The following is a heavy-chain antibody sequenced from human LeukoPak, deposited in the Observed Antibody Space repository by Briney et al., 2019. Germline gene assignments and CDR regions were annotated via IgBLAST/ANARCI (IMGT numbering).Heavy chain of an antibody. CDR1: GFTVSSNY. CDR2: IYISGST. CDR3: ASPIATAGSVDY. J-gene: IGHJ4*01. V-gene: IGHV3-53*01. D-gene: IGHD6-13*01. Sequence: PGGSLRLSCAASGFTVSSNYMSWVRQAPGKGLEWVSVIYISGSTYYADSVKGRFTISRDNSKNTLHLQMNTLRAEDTAVYYCASPIATAGSVDYWGQGTLVTGSS.